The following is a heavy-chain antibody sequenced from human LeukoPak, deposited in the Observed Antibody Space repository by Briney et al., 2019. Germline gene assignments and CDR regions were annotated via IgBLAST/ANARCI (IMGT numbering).Heavy chain of an antibody. CDR3: AKADLTITYGGNSGPLDY. D-gene: IGHD4-23*01. Sequence: SGGSLRLSCAASGFTFDDYAMHWVRQAPGKGLEWVSGISWNSGSIGYADSVKGRFTISRDNAKNSLYLQMNSLRAEDTALYYCAKADLTITYGGNSGPLDYWGQGTLVTVSS. CDR2: ISWNSGSI. V-gene: IGHV3-9*01. J-gene: IGHJ4*02. CDR1: GFTFDDYA.